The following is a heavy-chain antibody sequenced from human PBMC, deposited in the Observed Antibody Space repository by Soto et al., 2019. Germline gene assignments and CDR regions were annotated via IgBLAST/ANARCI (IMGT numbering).Heavy chain of an antibody. D-gene: IGHD3-10*01. CDR2: IYYSGST. Sequence: SETLSLTCTVSGGSISSGGYYWSWIRQHPGKGLEWIGYIYYSGSTYYNPSLKSRVTISVDTSKNQFSLKLSSVTAADTAVYYCARTKYPVRGVKLYYFDYWGQGTLVTVSS. CDR1: GGSISSGGYY. V-gene: IGHV4-31*03. J-gene: IGHJ4*02. CDR3: ARTKYPVRGVKLYYFDY.